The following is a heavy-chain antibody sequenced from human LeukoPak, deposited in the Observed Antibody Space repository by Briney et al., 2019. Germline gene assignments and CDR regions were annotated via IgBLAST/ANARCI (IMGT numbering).Heavy chain of an antibody. Sequence: SETLSLTCTVSGGSISSSSYYWGWIRQPPGKGLEWIGSIYYSGSTYYNPSLKSRVTISVGTSKNQFSLKLSSVSAADTAVYYCASISSGWSSPTYDYWGQGTLVTVSS. D-gene: IGHD6-19*01. CDR3: ASISSGWSSPTYDY. V-gene: IGHV4-39*01. CDR1: GGSISSSSYY. J-gene: IGHJ4*02. CDR2: IYYSGST.